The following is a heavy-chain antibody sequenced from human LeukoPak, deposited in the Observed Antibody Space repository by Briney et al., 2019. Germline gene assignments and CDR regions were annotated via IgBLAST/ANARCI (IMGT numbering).Heavy chain of an antibody. D-gene: IGHD6-6*01. Sequence: PSETLSLTCTVSGGSIXSXXXXWGXXRXXXXXXLEWIGSIYYSGSTYYNPSLKSRVTISVDTSKNQFSLKLSSVTAADTAVYYCANQSIAARPVWGQGTTVTVSS. J-gene: IGHJ6*02. CDR2: IYYSGST. V-gene: IGHV4-39*01. CDR3: ANQSIAARPV. CDR1: GGSIXSXXXX.